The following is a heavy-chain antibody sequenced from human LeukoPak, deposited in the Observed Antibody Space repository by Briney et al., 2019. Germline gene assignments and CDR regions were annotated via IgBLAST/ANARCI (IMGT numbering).Heavy chain of an antibody. CDR2: ISGSGGST. CDR1: GFTFRSYA. CDR3: FGYPEYFQH. Sequence: GGSLRLSCVASGFTFRSYAMTWVRQAPGKGLEWVAGISGSGGSTYYADSVRGRFTISRDNSKNTLYLQMNSLRAEDTAVYYCFGYPEYFQHWGQGTLVTVSS. V-gene: IGHV3-23*01. D-gene: IGHD5-18*01. J-gene: IGHJ1*01.